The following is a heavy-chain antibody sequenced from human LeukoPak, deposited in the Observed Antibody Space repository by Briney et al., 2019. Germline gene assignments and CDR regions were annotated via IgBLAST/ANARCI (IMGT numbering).Heavy chain of an antibody. CDR1: GIIFSNYW. CDR2: INRDGSST. Sequence: GGSLRLSCAASGIIFSNYWMHWVRQAPGKGLVWVSRINRDGSSTSYADSVKGRFTISRDNSKNTLYLQLKSLRAEDTAIYYCAKQFNDYGDYVIQHWGQGTLVIVSS. D-gene: IGHD4-17*01. J-gene: IGHJ1*01. V-gene: IGHV3-74*01. CDR3: AKQFNDYGDYVIQH.